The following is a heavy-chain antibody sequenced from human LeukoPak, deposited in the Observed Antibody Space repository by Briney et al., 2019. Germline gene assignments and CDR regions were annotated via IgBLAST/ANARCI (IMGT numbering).Heavy chain of an antibody. CDR1: GFTFRTYW. D-gene: IGHD5-12*01. Sequence: HPGGSLRLSCAASGFTFRTYWMSWVRQAPGKGLEWVANIKQDGNEKYYVDSVKGRFTISRDNAKNSLYLQMNSLRAEDTAVYYCARGGNVDIVATIYGGYYYMDVWGRGTTVTISS. CDR3: ARGGNVDIVATIYGGYYYMDV. CDR2: IKQDGNEK. J-gene: IGHJ6*03. V-gene: IGHV3-7*01.